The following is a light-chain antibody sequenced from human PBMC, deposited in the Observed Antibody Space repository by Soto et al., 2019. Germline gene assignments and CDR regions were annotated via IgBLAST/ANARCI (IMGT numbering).Light chain of an antibody. Sequence: EIVLTQSPGTLSLSPGEGATLSCRASQTVSSSSFLAWYQQKPGQAPRLLIYGGSTRATGIPDRFSGSGSGTDFTLTISRLEPEDFAVYYCQQYGSSPSFGQGTKLEIK. J-gene: IGKJ2*01. V-gene: IGKV3-20*01. CDR1: QTVSSSSF. CDR2: GGS. CDR3: QQYGSSPS.